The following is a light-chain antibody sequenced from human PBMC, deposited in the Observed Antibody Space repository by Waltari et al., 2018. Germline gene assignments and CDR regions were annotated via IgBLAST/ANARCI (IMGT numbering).Light chain of an antibody. CDR1: QSLVDSDGNTY. V-gene: IGKV2-30*01. CDR3: MQGRHWPPGYT. Sequence: VVMTQSPLSLPVTLGQPASISCRSSQSLVDSDGNTYLNWFHHSPGQSPRRLIYKVSNRDSGVPDRFSGSGSGTDFTLKISRVEAEDIGVYYCMQGRHWPPGYTFGQGTKLEIK. CDR2: KVS. J-gene: IGKJ2*01.